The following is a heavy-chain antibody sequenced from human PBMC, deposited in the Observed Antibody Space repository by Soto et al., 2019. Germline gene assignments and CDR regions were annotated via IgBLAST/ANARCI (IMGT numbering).Heavy chain of an antibody. V-gene: IGHV3-48*02. J-gene: IGHJ6*02. CDR3: ARVIAAAGTPFYYYYGMDV. CDR2: ISSSSSTI. CDR1: GFTFSSYS. D-gene: IGHD6-13*01. Sequence: GGSLRLSCAASGFTFSSYSMNWVRQAPGKGLEWVSYISSSSSTIYYADSVKGRFTISRDNAKNSLYLQMNSLRDEDTAVYYCARVIAAAGTPFYYYYGMDVWGQGTTVTVSS.